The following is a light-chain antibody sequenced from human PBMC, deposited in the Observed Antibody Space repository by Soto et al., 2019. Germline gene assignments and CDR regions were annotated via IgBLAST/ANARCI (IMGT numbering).Light chain of an antibody. Sequence: DIQMTQSPSSLSASVGDRVTITCRASQSISSYLNWYQQKPGKAPKLLIYAASTLQSGVPSRFSGSGSGTEFTLTISSLEPEDFAVYYCQQRSNWPITFGQGTRLEIK. CDR2: AAS. CDR1: QSISSY. V-gene: IGKV1-39*01. J-gene: IGKJ5*01. CDR3: QQRSNWPIT.